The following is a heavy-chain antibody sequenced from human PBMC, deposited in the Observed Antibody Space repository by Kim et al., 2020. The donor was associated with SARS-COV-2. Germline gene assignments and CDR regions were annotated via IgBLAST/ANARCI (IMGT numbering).Heavy chain of an antibody. CDR3: ARDLASPSTVTTGRYGMDV. D-gene: IGHD4-4*01. CDR2: INPNSGGT. CDR1: GYTFTGYY. Sequence: ASVKVSCKASGYTFTGYYMHWVRQAPGQGLEWMGWINPNSGGTNYAQKFQGRVTMTRDTSISTAYMELSRLRSDDTAVYYCARDLASPSTVTTGRYGMDVWGQGTTVTVSS. V-gene: IGHV1-2*02. J-gene: IGHJ6*02.